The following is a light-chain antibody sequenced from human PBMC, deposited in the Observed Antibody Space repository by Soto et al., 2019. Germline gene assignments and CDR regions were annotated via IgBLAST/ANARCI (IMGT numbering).Light chain of an antibody. Sequence: DIQMTQSPPTLSASVGDRVTITCRASQSIRHYLAWYQQMPGKAPKLLIYGASTLQSGVPSRFNGSGSGTEFTLTISSLQPDDFGTYFCQHHNSYYQTFGQGTKGDIK. V-gene: IGKV1-5*01. J-gene: IGKJ1*01. CDR1: QSIRHY. CDR2: GAS. CDR3: QHHNSYYQT.